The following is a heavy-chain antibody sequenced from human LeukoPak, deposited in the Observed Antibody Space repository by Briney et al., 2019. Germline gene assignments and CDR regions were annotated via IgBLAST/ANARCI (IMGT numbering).Heavy chain of an antibody. Sequence: GGSLRLSCVASGFTFRSYWMNWVRQAPGKGLEWVASINQGGSRLHYLDSVTGRFIISRDDAQNSLFLQMTRLRVDDTAVYYCARLKDDVTKLDYWGQGTLVSVSS. V-gene: IGHV3-7*01. D-gene: IGHD2-8*01. CDR2: INQGGSRL. CDR1: GFTFRSYW. J-gene: IGHJ4*02. CDR3: ARLKDDVTKLDY.